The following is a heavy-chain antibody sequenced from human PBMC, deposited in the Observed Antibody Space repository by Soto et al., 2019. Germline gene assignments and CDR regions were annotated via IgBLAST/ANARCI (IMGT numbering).Heavy chain of an antibody. CDR3: ARRHSSGWYFDF. V-gene: IGHV3-11*06. CDR2: ISGSRSYT. D-gene: IGHD6-19*01. Sequence: GGSLRLSCAASGFTFSDYYMSWIRQAPGKGLEWVSYISGSRSYTHYADSVEGRFTLSRDNAKNSLYLQMNSLRAEDTAVYYCARRHSSGWYFDFWGQGTLVTVSS. J-gene: IGHJ4*02. CDR1: GFTFSDYY.